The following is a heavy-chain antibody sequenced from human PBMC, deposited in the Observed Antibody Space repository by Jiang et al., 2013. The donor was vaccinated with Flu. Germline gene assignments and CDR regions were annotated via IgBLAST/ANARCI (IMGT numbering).Heavy chain of an antibody. CDR3: VRTRSMAGTRVFDS. J-gene: IGHJ4*02. CDR2: ISTNKGNT. V-gene: IGHV1-18*01. Sequence: GLEWMGWISTNKGNTNYAQEFQNRVTMTTDTSTTTAFMDLRSLRSDDTAVYYCVRTRSMAGTRVFDSWGQGTLVTVSS. D-gene: IGHD1-14*01.